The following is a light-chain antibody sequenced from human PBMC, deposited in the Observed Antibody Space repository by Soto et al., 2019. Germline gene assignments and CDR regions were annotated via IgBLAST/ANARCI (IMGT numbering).Light chain of an antibody. V-gene: IGKV3-15*01. Sequence: EIVMTQSPATLSVSPGERATISCRTSQSVSNNLAWYQQKPGQAPRLLIYGASTRATGIPARFSGSGPGTEFTLTISSLQSEDFAVYYCQHYNNWVTFGQGTRLEIK. CDR1: QSVSNN. J-gene: IGKJ5*01. CDR2: GAS. CDR3: QHYNNWVT.